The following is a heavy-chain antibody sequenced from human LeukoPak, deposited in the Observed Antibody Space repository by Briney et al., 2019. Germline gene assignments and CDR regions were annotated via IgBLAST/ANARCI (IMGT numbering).Heavy chain of an antibody. V-gene: IGHV4-30-4*01. CDR2: IYYSGST. J-gene: IGHJ4*02. D-gene: IGHD3-22*01. CDR1: GGSISSGDYY. CDR3: AKSDTMIVVRAIGY. Sequence: SETLSLTCTVSGGSISSGDYYWSWIRQPPGKGLEWIGYIYYSGSTYYNPSLKSRVTISVDTSKNQFSLKLSSVTAADTAVYYCAKSDTMIVVRAIGYWGQGTLVTVSS.